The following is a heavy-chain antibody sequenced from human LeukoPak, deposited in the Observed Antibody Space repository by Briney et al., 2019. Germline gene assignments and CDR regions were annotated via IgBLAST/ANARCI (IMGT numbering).Heavy chain of an antibody. CDR1: RFTFTNSW. V-gene: IGHV3-74*01. D-gene: IGHD2-8*01. CDR2: INSDGSST. J-gene: IGHJ3*02. CDR3: AKALLMDDAFDI. Sequence: PGGSLRLSCAASRFTFTNSWMHWVRQAPGKGLVWVSRINSDGSSTTYADFVKGRFTISRDNAKNTLYLQMNSLRAEDTAVYYCAKALLMDDAFDIWGQGTMVTVSS.